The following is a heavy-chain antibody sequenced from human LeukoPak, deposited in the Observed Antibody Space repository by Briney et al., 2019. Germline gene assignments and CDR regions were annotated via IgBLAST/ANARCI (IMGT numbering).Heavy chain of an antibody. Sequence: GGSLRLSCAASGFTFSSYWMNWVRQAPGKGLEWVANIKQDGSEKKYVDSVKGRFTISRDNAKNSLYLQMNSLRAEDTAVYYCAAYYYGSGSFHYFDYWGQGTLVTVSS. D-gene: IGHD3-10*01. CDR1: GFTFSSYW. CDR2: IKQDGSEK. CDR3: AAYYYGSGSFHYFDY. J-gene: IGHJ4*02. V-gene: IGHV3-7*01.